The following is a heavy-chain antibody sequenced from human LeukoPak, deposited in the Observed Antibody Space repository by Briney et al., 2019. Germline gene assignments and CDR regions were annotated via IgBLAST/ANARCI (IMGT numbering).Heavy chain of an antibody. CDR3: ARVRILTGYYSIDY. J-gene: IGHJ4*02. CDR1: GFTFRNYW. D-gene: IGHD3-9*01. V-gene: IGHV3-7*04. CDR2: IKQDGSEK. Sequence: GGSLRLSCAASGFTFRNYWMTWVRQAPGKGLEWVANIKQDGSEKYYVDSLKGRFTVSRDNAESSLYLHMNSPRADDTAVYFCARVRILTGYYSIDYWGQGTLVTVSS.